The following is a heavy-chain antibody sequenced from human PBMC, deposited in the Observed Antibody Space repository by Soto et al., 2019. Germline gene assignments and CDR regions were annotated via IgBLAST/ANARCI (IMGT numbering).Heavy chain of an antibody. CDR2: IRSKANSYAA. Sequence: GGSLRLSCAASGFTFSGSAMHWVRQASGKGLEWVGRIRSKANSYAAAYAASVKGRFTISRDDSKNTAYLQMNSMKTEDAAVYYCTFRYDDSLTGYYDYWGQGTLVTVSS. CDR3: TFRYDDSLTGYYDY. V-gene: IGHV3-73*01. CDR1: GFTFSGSA. D-gene: IGHD3-9*01. J-gene: IGHJ4*02.